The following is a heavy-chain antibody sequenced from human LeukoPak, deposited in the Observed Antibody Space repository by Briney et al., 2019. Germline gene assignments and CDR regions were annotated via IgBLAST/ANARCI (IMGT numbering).Heavy chain of an antibody. J-gene: IGHJ3*01. CDR3: ARARGASSIAAAGTLTF. V-gene: IGHV1-2*06. D-gene: IGHD6-13*01. CDR1: GYTFTGYY. Sequence: ASVKVSCKASGYTFTGYYMHWVRQAPGQGLEWMGRINPNSGGTNYAQKFQGRVTMTRDTSISTAYMELSSLRSEDTAVYYCARARGASSIAAAGTLTFWGQGTMVTVSS. CDR2: INPNSGGT.